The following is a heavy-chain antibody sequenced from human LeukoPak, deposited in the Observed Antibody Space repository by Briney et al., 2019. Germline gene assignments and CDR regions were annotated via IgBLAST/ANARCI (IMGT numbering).Heavy chain of an antibody. V-gene: IGHV3-30*03. Sequence: GRSLRLSCAASGFTFSSYGMHWVRQAPGKGLEWVAVISYDGSNKYYADSVKGRFTISRDNSKNTLYLQMNSLRAEDTAVYYCARDVRYEDYGSGPTDWFDPWGQGTLVTVSS. D-gene: IGHD3-10*01. CDR1: GFTFSSYG. CDR3: ARDVRYEDYGSGPTDWFDP. J-gene: IGHJ5*02. CDR2: ISYDGSNK.